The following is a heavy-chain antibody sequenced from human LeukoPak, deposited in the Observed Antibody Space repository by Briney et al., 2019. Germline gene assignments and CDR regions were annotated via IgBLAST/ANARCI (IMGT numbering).Heavy chain of an antibody. Sequence: SQTLSLTCAISGDSVSSNSGAWNWIRQSPSRGLEWLGRTYYRSKWYNGYAVSVKSRITINPDTSKNQFSLHLNSATPEDTAVYYCVGGPGSLLHWGQGILVTVSS. V-gene: IGHV6-1*01. CDR2: TYYRSKWYN. CDR3: VGGPGSLLH. CDR1: GDSVSSNSGA. J-gene: IGHJ4*02.